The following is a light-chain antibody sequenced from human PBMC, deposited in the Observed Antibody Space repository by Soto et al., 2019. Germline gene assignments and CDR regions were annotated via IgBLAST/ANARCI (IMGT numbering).Light chain of an antibody. V-gene: IGLV2-14*01. CDR2: DVS. CDR1: SSDVGAYNY. J-gene: IGLJ3*02. CDR3: SSYTTSTTGV. Sequence: QSVLTQPASVSGSPGQSITISCTGTSSDVGAYNYVSWVQQHPGKAPRLIIYDVSNRPSGVSNRFSGSKSGNTASLTISGLQAEDEADYYCSSYTTSTTGVFGGGTQLTVL.